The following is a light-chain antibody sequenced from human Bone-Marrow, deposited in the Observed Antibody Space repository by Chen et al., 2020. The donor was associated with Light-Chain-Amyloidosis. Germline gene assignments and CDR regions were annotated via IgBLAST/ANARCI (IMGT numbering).Light chain of an antibody. CDR1: QSILYSSNNRNY. J-gene: IGKJ2*01. CDR3: QHYYNIPYT. CDR2: WAS. V-gene: IGKV4-1*01. Sequence: IVMTQSPDCLAVSLGERATINCKSSQSILYSSNNRNYLAWYQQKPGQPPKLLIYWASTRESGVPDRFSGSGSGTDFTLTISSLQAEDVAVYYCQHYYNIPYTFGQGTKLEIK.